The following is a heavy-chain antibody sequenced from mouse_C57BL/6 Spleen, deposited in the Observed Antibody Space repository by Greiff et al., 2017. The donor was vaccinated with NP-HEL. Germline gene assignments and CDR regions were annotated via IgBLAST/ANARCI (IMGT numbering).Heavy chain of an antibody. CDR1: GYAFSSSW. CDR2: IYPGDGDT. Sequence: VQLQQSGPELVKPGASVKISCKASGYAFSSSWMNWVKQRPGKGLEWIGRIYPGDGDTNYNGKFKGKATLTADKSSSTAYMQLSSLTSEDSAVYFCAKYYYGSSYQAFDYWGQGTTLTVSS. V-gene: IGHV1-82*01. J-gene: IGHJ2*01. CDR3: AKYYYGSSYQAFDY. D-gene: IGHD1-1*01.